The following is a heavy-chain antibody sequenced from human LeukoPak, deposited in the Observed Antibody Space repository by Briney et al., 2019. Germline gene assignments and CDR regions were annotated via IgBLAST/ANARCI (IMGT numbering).Heavy chain of an antibody. CDR1: GFTFSSYA. V-gene: IGHV3-23*01. Sequence: PGGSLRLSCAASGFTFSSYAMSWVRQVPGKGLEWVTAISGSGGSTYYADSVKGRFTISRDNSKNTLYLQMNSLRAEDTAVYYCAKDDYYGSGSYYKIPFDPWGQGTLVTVSS. CDR2: ISGSGGST. CDR3: AKDDYYGSGSYYKIPFDP. J-gene: IGHJ5*02. D-gene: IGHD3-10*01.